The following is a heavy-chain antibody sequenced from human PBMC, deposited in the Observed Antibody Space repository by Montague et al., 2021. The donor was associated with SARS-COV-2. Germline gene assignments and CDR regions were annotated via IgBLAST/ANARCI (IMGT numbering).Heavy chain of an antibody. Sequence: SETLSLTCTVSGASITSSNWWNWVRQPPGKGLEWIGQIYHSGSTNYNPSLKSRLTLSLDKSKNQFSLNVSSVTAADTAVYYCARQIQQVVLSPAKLTNWFDPWGLGTLVTVAS. D-gene: IGHD2-15*01. V-gene: IGHV4-4*02. CDR1: GASITSSNW. CDR2: IYHSGST. J-gene: IGHJ5*02. CDR3: ARQIQQVVLSPAKLTNWFDP.